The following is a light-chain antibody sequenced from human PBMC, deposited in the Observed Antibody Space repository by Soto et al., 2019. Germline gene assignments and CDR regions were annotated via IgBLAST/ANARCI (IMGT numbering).Light chain of an antibody. CDR1: TSNIGSYA. V-gene: IGLV1-44*01. J-gene: IGLJ3*02. CDR2: SDN. Sequence: QSVLTQPPSASGTPGQRVTISSSGTTSNIGSYAVSWYQQLPGMAPKLLIYSDNKRPSGVPDRFSGAKSCTSASLAISWFQYEDEADYYCSAWDESLNGGVFGGGTKLTVL. CDR3: SAWDESLNGGV.